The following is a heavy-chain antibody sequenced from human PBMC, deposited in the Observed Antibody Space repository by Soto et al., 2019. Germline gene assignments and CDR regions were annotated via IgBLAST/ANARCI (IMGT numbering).Heavy chain of an antibody. CDR3: ARDLPIVGTTTWDH. Sequence: ASVKVSCKASGCTFTGYYIHWVRQAPGQGLEWMGWINPNNGGTDYVQKFQGRVSMTRNTSITTVYMELSRLRSDDTAVYYCARDLPIVGTTTWDHWGQGTLVTVSS. CDR1: GCTFTGYY. V-gene: IGHV1-2*02. D-gene: IGHD1-26*01. J-gene: IGHJ4*02. CDR2: INPNNGGT.